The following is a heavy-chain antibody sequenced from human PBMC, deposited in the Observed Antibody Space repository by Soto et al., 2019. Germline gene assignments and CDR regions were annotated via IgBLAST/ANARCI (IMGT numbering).Heavy chain of an antibody. D-gene: IGHD3-3*01. CDR3: ARVYLEWSPNWFDP. CDR1: GFTFSSYA. Sequence: EVQLVESGGGLVQPGGSLRLSCAASGFTFSSYAMHWVRQAPGKGLEYVSAISSNVGSTYYANSVKGRFTISRDNSKNTLYLQMGSLRAEDMAVYYCARVYLEWSPNWFDPWGQGTLVTVSS. V-gene: IGHV3-64*01. CDR2: ISSNVGST. J-gene: IGHJ5*02.